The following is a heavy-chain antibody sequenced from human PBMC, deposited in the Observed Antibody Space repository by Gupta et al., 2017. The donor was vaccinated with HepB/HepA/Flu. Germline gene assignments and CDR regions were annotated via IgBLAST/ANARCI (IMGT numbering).Heavy chain of an antibody. D-gene: IGHD3-10*01. Sequence: QVQPVESGGGVVKPGRSLRLSCAASGFTFSSHGMHCVRQAPGKGLEWVAVISYDGSNKYYADSVKGRFTISRDNSKNTLYLQMNSLRAEDTAVYYCAKDMYYYGSGSYYPDYWGQGTLVTVSS. CDR3: AKDMYYYGSGSYYPDY. V-gene: IGHV3-30*18. CDR1: GFTFSSHG. CDR2: ISYDGSNK. J-gene: IGHJ4*02.